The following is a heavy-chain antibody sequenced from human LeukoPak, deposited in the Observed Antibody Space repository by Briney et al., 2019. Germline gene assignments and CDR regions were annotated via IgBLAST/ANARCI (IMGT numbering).Heavy chain of an antibody. Sequence: PGGSLRLSCAASGFTVSSNYMSWVRQAPGKGLEWVSSITASGDNIYHADSVKGRFTISRDNSRNTLFLQMNSLRAEDTAVYYCAKRGRHYFDHWGQGTLVIVSS. J-gene: IGHJ4*02. CDR2: ITASGDNI. CDR1: GFTVSSNY. V-gene: IGHV3-23*01. D-gene: IGHD1-26*01. CDR3: AKRGRHYFDH.